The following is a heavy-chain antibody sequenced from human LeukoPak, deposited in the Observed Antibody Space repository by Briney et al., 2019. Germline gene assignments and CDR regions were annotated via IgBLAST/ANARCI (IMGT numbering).Heavy chain of an antibody. D-gene: IGHD6-19*01. CDR2: ISSSSSYI. J-gene: IGHJ4*02. Sequence: GGSLRLSCAASGFTFSSYSMNWVRQAPGKGLEWVSSISSSSSYIYYADSVKGRFTISRDNAKNSLYLRMNSLRAEDTAVYYCARDQQWLASFDYWGQGTLVTVSS. V-gene: IGHV3-21*01. CDR3: ARDQQWLASFDY. CDR1: GFTFSSYS.